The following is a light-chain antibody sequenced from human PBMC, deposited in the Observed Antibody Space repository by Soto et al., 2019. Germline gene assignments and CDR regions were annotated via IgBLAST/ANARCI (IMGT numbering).Light chain of an antibody. CDR3: QQANSFPYT. Sequence: DIPMTQSPSSVSASGGDRVTITWRASQAISSWLAWYRQKPGKAPKLLIYAASTLQSGVPSRFSGSGSGTEFTLTISSLHPEDFATYNCQQANSFPYTFGQGTKLEIK. J-gene: IGKJ2*01. CDR2: AAS. V-gene: IGKV1-12*01. CDR1: QAISSW.